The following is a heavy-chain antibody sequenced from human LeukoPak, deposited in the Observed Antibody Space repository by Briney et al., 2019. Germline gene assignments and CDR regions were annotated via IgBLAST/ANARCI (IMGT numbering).Heavy chain of an antibody. J-gene: IGHJ4*02. CDR2: IWYDGSSK. CDR1: GFIFSNYG. CDR3: AKRGVVVRAILVGFHKEANYFDS. V-gene: IGHV3-33*06. Sequence: PGGSLRLSCAASGFIFSNYGMHWVRQAPGKGLEWVAVIWYDGSSKDYADSVKGRFTISRDNSKNTLSLQMNNLRAEDTAVYYCAKRGVVVRAILVGFHKEANYFDSWGQGALVTVSS. D-gene: IGHD3-10*01.